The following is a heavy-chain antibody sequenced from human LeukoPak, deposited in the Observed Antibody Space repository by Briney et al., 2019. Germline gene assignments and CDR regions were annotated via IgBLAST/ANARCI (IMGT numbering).Heavy chain of an antibody. CDR2: IYHSGST. CDR3: ARDRGYSGSYFDY. CDR1: DYSISSGYY. Sequence: SETLSLTCTVSDYSISSGYYWGWIRQPPGKGLEWIGSIYHSGSTYYNPSLKSRVTISVDTSKNQFSLKLSSVTAADTAVYYCARDRGYSGSYFDYWGQGTLVTVSS. J-gene: IGHJ4*02. V-gene: IGHV4-38-2*02. D-gene: IGHD1-26*01.